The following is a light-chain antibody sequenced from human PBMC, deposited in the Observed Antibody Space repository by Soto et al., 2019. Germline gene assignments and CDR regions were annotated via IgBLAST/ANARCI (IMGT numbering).Light chain of an antibody. CDR1: QSIGVW. J-gene: IGKJ1*01. Sequence: DIQLTQSPSTLSASVGDRVTITCRASQSIGVWLTWYQQKPGKAPKFLIYKTSTLESGVPSRFSGSGSGTEFTLTISSLQPDDFTTYHCQYYYNYSWTFGQGTKVEIK. CDR2: KTS. V-gene: IGKV1-5*03. CDR3: QYYYNYSWT.